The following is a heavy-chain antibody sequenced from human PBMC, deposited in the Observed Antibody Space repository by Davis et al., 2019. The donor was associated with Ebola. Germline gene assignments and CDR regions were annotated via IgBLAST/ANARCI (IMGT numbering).Heavy chain of an antibody. CDR1: GFTFSTYW. CDR2: IKQDGSEK. V-gene: IGHV3-7*01. J-gene: IGHJ4*03. Sequence: GGSLRLSCVASGFTFSTYWMSWVRQAPGKGLEWVANIKQDGSEKYYVDSVRGRFTISRDNAKNSLYLQMNSLRAEDTAVYYCARDSGTMTLIVVLTTPFDYWGQGTTVTVSS. CDR3: ARDSGTMTLIVVLTTPFDY. D-gene: IGHD3-22*01.